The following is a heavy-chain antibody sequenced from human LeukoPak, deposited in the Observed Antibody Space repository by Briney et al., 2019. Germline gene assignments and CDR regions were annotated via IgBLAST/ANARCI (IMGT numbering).Heavy chain of an antibody. CDR3: AREVSGEFDN. J-gene: IGHJ5*02. D-gene: IGHD4-17*01. V-gene: IGHV4-59*01. CDR1: GGSFNSYY. CDR2: VYYSGTT. Sequence: SETLSLTCTVSGGSFNSYYWNWIRQPPGKGLEWIGYVYYSGTTNYNPSLKSRVTISVDTSKNQFSLSLTSVTAADTAVYYCAREVSGEFDNWGQGTLVTVSS.